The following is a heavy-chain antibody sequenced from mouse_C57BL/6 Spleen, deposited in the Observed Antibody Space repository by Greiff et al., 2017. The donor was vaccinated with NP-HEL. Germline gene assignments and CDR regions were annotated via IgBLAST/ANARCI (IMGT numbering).Heavy chain of an antibody. CDR2: IDPETGGT. CDR1: GYTFTDYE. J-gene: IGHJ3*01. CDR3: TREAFFGTTVVGDSAY. Sequence: QVQLKQSGAELVRPGASVTLSCKASGYTFTDYEMHWVKQTPVHGLEWIGAIDPETGGTAYNQKFKGKAILTADKSSSTAYMELRSLTSEDSAVYYCTREAFFGTTVVGDSAYWGQGTLVTVSA. D-gene: IGHD1-1*01. V-gene: IGHV1-15*01.